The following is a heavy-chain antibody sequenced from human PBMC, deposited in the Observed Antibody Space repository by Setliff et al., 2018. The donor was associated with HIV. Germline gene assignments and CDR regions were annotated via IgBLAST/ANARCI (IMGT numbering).Heavy chain of an antibody. J-gene: IGHJ6*03. CDR3: ARSGGIGNYHWDV. CDR2: ISYGSTYI. D-gene: IGHD3-16*01. Sequence: LRLSCAASGFTFSSYAMSWFRQAPGKGLEWVSSISYGSTYIYQSDSVRGRFTISRDDAKKSLYLQMNSLGAEDTAVYYCARSGGIGNYHWDVWGKGTTVTVSS. CDR1: GFTFSSYA. V-gene: IGHV3-21*01.